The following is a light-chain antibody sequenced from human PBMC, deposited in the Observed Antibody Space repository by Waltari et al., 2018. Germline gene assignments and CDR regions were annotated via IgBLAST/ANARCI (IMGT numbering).Light chain of an antibody. CDR3: SSYTRSSTYV. V-gene: IGLV2-14*01. J-gene: IGLJ1*01. CDR1: SSDVGGYNY. Sequence: QSALTQPASVSGSPGKSITISCTGTSSDVGGYNYVSWYQQHPGKAPKLMIYDVSKRPSGVSHRFSGSKSGNTASLTISGLQAEDEADYYCSSYTRSSTYVFGTGTKVTVL. CDR2: DVS.